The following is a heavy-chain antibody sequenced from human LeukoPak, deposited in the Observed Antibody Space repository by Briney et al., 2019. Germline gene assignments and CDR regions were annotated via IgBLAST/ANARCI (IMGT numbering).Heavy chain of an antibody. CDR1: GYTFSDYY. CDR2: INPNSGGT. D-gene: IGHD6-13*01. Sequence: ASVNVSCKACGYTFSDYYLHWVRQAPGQGLEWMGWINPNSGGTNFAQKFRGRVTMTRDTSITTAYMELTRLKSDDTAVYYCARGGVRTAASSLGYWGQGTLVTVSS. V-gene: IGHV1-2*02. J-gene: IGHJ4*01. CDR3: ARGGVRTAASSLGY.